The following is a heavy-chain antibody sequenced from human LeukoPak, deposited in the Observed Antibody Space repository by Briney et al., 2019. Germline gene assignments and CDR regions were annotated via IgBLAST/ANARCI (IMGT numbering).Heavy chain of an antibody. D-gene: IGHD3-22*01. J-gene: IGHJ4*02. CDR3: ARDRGRYYDSRGFYWGYYFDS. CDR2: ISGRGDGT. Sequence: PGGSLRLSCAASGFTFSTYAANCVRQAPGKGREWVSSISGRGDGTYDADPVKGRFTISRDNSKDTRYLQMSSVRVDDTAVYYCARDRGRYYDSRGFYWGYYFDSWGQGILVTVST. CDR1: GFTFSTYA. V-gene: IGHV3-23*01.